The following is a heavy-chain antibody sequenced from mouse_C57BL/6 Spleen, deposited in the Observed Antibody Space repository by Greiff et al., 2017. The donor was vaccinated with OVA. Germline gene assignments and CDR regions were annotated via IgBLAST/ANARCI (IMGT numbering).Heavy chain of an antibody. V-gene: IGHV1-59*01. Sequence: QVQLQQPGAELVRPGPSVKLSCKASGYTFTSYWMHWVKQRPGQGLEWIGVIDPSDSYTNYNQKFKGKATLTVDTSSSTAYMQLSSLTSEDSAVYYCARDDYSNSRFDYWGQGTTLTVSS. J-gene: IGHJ2*01. CDR3: ARDDYSNSRFDY. CDR1: GYTFTSYW. D-gene: IGHD2-5*01. CDR2: IDPSDSYT.